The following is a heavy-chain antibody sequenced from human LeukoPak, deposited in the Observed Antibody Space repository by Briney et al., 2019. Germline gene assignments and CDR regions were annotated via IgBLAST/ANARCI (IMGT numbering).Heavy chain of an antibody. Sequence: GGSLRLSCAASGFTFSSYAMHWVRQAPGKGLEWVAVISYDGSNKYYADSVKARFTISRDNSKNTLYLQMNSLRAEDTAVYYCARDLRHSSTDYWGQGTLVTVSS. CDR2: ISYDGSNK. CDR3: ARDLRHSSTDY. D-gene: IGHD6-19*01. V-gene: IGHV3-30*04. J-gene: IGHJ4*02. CDR1: GFTFSSYA.